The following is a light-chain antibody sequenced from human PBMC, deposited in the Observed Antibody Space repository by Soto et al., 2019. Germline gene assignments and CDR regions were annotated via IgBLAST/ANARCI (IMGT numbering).Light chain of an antibody. CDR2: EGT. CDR3: CSFAGGPYV. CDR1: SSDVGNYNL. V-gene: IGLV2-23*01. J-gene: IGLJ1*01. Sequence: QSALTQPASVSASPGQSITISCIGTSSDVGNYNLVSWYQQHPGKAPTLMIFEGTKRPSGVSNRFSGSRSGNTASLTISVLQSQDEADYYCCSFAGGPYVFGTGTKLTVL.